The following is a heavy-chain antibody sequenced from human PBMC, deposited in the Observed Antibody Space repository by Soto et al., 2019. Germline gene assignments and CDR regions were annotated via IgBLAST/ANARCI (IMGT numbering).Heavy chain of an antibody. V-gene: IGHV1-18*01. Sequence: QVQLVQSGAEVKKPGASVKVSCKASGYTFTSYGISWVRQAPGQGLEWMGWISAYNGNTNYAQKLQGRVTMTTDTSTSTAYMEPRSLRSDDTAVYYCARDLGDYYDSSGPWFDPWGQGTLVTVSS. J-gene: IGHJ5*02. CDR1: GYTFTSYG. CDR2: ISAYNGNT. CDR3: ARDLGDYYDSSGPWFDP. D-gene: IGHD3-22*01.